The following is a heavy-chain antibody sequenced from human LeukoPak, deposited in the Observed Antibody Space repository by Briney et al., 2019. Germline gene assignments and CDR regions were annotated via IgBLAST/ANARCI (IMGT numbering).Heavy chain of an antibody. CDR1: GFTFSNYA. Sequence: GGSLRLSCAAPGFTFSNYAMSWVRQAPGKGLEWVSTLSGTGGSTYYADSVKGRFTISRDNAKNSLYLQMNSLRAEDTAVYYCARSNSYGYVRTMDVWGQGTTVTVSS. V-gene: IGHV3-23*01. J-gene: IGHJ6*02. CDR2: LSGTGGST. D-gene: IGHD5-18*01. CDR3: ARSNSYGYVRTMDV.